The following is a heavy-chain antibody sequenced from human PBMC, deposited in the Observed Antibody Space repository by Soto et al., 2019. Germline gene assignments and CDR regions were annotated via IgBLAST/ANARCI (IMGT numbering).Heavy chain of an antibody. D-gene: IGHD2-15*01. Sequence: EVQLLESGGGLVQPGGSLRLSCAASGFTFSSYAMSWVRQAPGKGLEWVSAISGSGGSTYYADSVKGRFTISRDNSKNTLYLQMNSLRAEDTAVYYCAKSVPPLGYCSGGSCHALYFDYWGQGTLVTVSS. V-gene: IGHV3-23*01. CDR3: AKSVPPLGYCSGGSCHALYFDY. J-gene: IGHJ4*02. CDR1: GFTFSSYA. CDR2: ISGSGGST.